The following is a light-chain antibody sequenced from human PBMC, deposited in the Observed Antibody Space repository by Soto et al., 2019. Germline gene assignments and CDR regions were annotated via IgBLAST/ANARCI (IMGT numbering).Light chain of an antibody. CDR1: QSVSSN. CDR3: QQYNNWPFT. V-gene: IGKV3D-15*01. CDR2: GAS. Sequence: EIVMTQSPATLSVSPGERATLSCMASQSVSSNLAWYQQKPGQAHRLLIYGASTGATGIPARFSGSGSGTAFPLTISRVHSEDFAVHSDQQYNNWPFTFGPGTKVDIK. J-gene: IGKJ3*01.